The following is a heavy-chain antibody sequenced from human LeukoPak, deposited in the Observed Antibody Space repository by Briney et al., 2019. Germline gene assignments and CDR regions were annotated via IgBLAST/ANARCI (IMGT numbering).Heavy chain of an antibody. J-gene: IGHJ6*03. Sequence: GGSLRLACAASGFTFSSYAMSWVRQAPGKGLEWVAYIQYDRTNEQYAHSVKGRFRISRDNSNNILYLQMNSLRTEDTAVYYCAKDRCSNGIGCYYYYMEVWGKGTTVTISS. D-gene: IGHD2-8*01. CDR1: GFTFSSYA. CDR3: AKDRCSNGIGCYYYYMEV. V-gene: IGHV3-30*02. CDR2: IQYDRTNE.